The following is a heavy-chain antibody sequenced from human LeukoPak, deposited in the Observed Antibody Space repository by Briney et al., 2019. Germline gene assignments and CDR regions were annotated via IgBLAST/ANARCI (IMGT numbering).Heavy chain of an antibody. D-gene: IGHD4-11*01. CDR3: ASQIRERIMTTVIIIIPGAFDI. J-gene: IGHJ3*02. CDR2: IYYSGST. V-gene: IGHV4-39*01. Sequence: SETLSLTCTVSGGSISSSSYYWGWIRQPPGKGLEWIGSIYYSGSTYYNPSLKSRVTISVDTSKNQFSLRLSSVTAADTAVYYCASQIRERIMTTVIIIIPGAFDIWGQGRMVTVSS. CDR1: GGSISSSSYY.